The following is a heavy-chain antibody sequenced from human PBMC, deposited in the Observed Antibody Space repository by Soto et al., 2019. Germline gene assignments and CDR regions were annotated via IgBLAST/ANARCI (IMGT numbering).Heavy chain of an antibody. CDR2: ISTTSSSI. Sequence: PWGSLRLSCAASGFTFISYAIIFFRQAPGKGLEWISYISTTSSSIYYADSVKGRFTISRDNAKNSLFLQMNSLRDEDTAVYYCARKGVAFDYWGQGALVTVSS. D-gene: IGHD3-3*01. J-gene: IGHJ4*02. V-gene: IGHV3-48*02. CDR1: GFTFISYA. CDR3: ARKGVAFDY.